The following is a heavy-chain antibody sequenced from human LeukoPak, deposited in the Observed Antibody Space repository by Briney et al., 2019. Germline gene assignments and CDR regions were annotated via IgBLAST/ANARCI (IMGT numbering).Heavy chain of an antibody. CDR2: ISSSSSTI. Sequence: PGGSLRLSCAASGFTFSSYSMNWVRQAPGKGLEWVSYISSSSSTIYYADSVKGRFAISRDNAKNSLYLQMNSLRAEDTAVYCCARRRDFIDYWGQGTLVTVSS. D-gene: IGHD3/OR15-3a*01. V-gene: IGHV3-48*04. CDR3: ARRRDFIDY. J-gene: IGHJ4*02. CDR1: GFTFSSYS.